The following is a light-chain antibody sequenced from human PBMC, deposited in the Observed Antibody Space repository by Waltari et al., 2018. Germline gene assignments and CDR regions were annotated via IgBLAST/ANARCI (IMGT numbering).Light chain of an antibody. CDR1: SSNIGNDN. V-gene: IGLV1-47*01. CDR2: NDV. CDR3: VGWDGSLRAYV. Sequence: QPVLTQPPSASGTPGQRVTISCSGSSSNIGNDNVYWYQQLPGKAPKLLIYNDVQRPSGVPDRFSGSKSGTSASLAISGLRSKDEADYYCVGWDGSLRAYVFGTGTMLTVL. J-gene: IGLJ1*01.